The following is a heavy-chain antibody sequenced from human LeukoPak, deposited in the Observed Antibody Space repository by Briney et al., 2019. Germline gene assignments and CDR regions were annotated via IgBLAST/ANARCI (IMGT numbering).Heavy chain of an antibody. CDR2: IYYSGST. V-gene: IGHV4-59*08. J-gene: IGHJ6*03. CDR3: ARHPYYYYYMDV. Sequence: SQTLSLTCTVSGGSISSYYWSWIRQPPGKGLEWIGYIYYSGSTNYNPSLKSRVTISVDTSKNQFSLKLSSVTAADTAVYYCARHPYYYYYMDVWGKGTTVTVSS. CDR1: GGSISSYY.